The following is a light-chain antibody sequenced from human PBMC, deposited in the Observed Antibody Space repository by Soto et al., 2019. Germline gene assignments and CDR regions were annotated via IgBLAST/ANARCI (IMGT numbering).Light chain of an antibody. Sequence: QSVLTQPPSVSGAPGQRVTISCTGSSSNIGATYDVHWYQQLPGTAPILLIYANTNRPSGVPDRFSGSKSGNTASLTVSGLQAADEADYFCKSYAGSNTYVFGSGTKLTVL. J-gene: IGLJ1*01. V-gene: IGLV1-40*01. CDR1: SSNIGATYD. CDR2: ANT. CDR3: KSYAGSNTYV.